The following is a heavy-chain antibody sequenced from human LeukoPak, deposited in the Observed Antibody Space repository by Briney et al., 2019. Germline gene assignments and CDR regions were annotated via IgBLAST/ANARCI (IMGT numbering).Heavy chain of an antibody. D-gene: IGHD3-16*02. CDR2: ISYSGST. J-gene: IGHJ4*02. CDR3: ARSRMITFGGVISLTYFDY. CDR1: GGSISSSSYY. Sequence: SETLSLTCTVSGGSISSSSYYWGWIRQPPGKGLEWIGSISYSGSTYYNPSLKSRVTISVDTSKNQFSLKLSSVTAADTAVYYCARSRMITFGGVISLTYFDYWGQGTLVTVSS. V-gene: IGHV4-39*07.